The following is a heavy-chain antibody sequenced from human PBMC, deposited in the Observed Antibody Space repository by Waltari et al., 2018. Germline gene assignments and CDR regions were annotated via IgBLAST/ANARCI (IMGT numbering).Heavy chain of an antibody. CDR2: IHAGNGTK. CDR1: GYTFTNYA. J-gene: IGHJ4*02. D-gene: IGHD5-18*01. CDR3: ASVKVDTALDFDY. V-gene: IGHV1-3*01. Sequence: QVQLVQSGAEVKKPGASVKVSCKASGYTFTNYAMHWVRQAPGQRLEWMGWIHAGNGTKKYSQKFQDRVTITRDTSASTAYMELSSLTSEDTAVYYCASVKVDTALDFDYWGQGTLVTVSS.